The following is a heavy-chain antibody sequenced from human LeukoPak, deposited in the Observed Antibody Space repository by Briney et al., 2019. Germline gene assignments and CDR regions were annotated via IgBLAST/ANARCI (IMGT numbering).Heavy chain of an antibody. J-gene: IGHJ3*02. V-gene: IGHV4-59*11. CDR3: ARDRISINALDM. D-gene: IGHD2-21*01. CDR1: GDSITGHY. Sequence: SETLSLTCSVSGDSITGHYLTWIRQPPGNGLEWIGYISHIGSTNYNPSLKSRVTISVDTSKNQFSLKLTSVTAADTALYYCARDRISINALDMWGQGTMVTVS. CDR2: ISHIGST.